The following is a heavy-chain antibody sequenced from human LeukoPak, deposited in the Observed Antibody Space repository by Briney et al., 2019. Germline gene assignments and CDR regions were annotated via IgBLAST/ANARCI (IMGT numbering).Heavy chain of an antibody. J-gene: IGHJ4*02. V-gene: IGHV3-21*04. Sequence: GGSLRLSCAASGFTFSSYSMNWVRQAPGKGLEWVSSISSSSSYIYYADSVKGRFTISRDNAKNSLYLQMNSLRAEDTAVYYCAKEAYDILTASNYWGQGTLVTVSS. CDR1: GFTFSSYS. CDR3: AKEAYDILTASNY. CDR2: ISSSSSYI. D-gene: IGHD3-9*01.